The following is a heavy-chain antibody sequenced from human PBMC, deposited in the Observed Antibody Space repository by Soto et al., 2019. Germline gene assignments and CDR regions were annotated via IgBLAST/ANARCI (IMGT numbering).Heavy chain of an antibody. CDR1: GGTFSSYT. CDR3: ARDRAGYGIDY. Sequence: QVQLVQSGAEVKKPGSSVKVSCKASGGTFSSYTISWVRXXXXXGLEWMGRIIPILGIANYAQKFQGRVTITADKSTSTAYMELSSLRSEDTAVYYCARDRAGYGIDYWGQGTLVTVSS. V-gene: IGHV1-69*08. D-gene: IGHD5-12*01. CDR2: IIPILGIA. J-gene: IGHJ4*02.